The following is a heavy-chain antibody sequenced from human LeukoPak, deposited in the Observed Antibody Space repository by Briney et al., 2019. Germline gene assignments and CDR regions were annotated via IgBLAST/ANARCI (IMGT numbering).Heavy chain of an antibody. CDR2: IWYDGSNK. Sequence: GGSLRLSCAASGFTFSSYGMHWVRQAPGKGLEWVAVIWYDGSNKYYADSVKGRFTISRDNSKNTLYLQMNSLRAEDTAVYYCAKLIGVPALWGRGTLVTVSS. CDR1: GFTFSSYG. J-gene: IGHJ4*02. V-gene: IGHV3-33*06. D-gene: IGHD3-10*01. CDR3: AKLIGVPAL.